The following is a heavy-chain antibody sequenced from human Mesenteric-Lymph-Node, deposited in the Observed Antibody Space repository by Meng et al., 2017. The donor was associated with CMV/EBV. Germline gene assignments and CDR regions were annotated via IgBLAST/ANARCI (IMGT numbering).Heavy chain of an antibody. CDR1: GFTFNSYW. D-gene: IGHD2-8*02. CDR3: VRTTGNYGDWDH. J-gene: IGHJ4*02. CDR2: ISGGGSST. Sequence: LTCAASGFTFNSYWMHWVRQPPGRGLLWVSHISGGGSSTNYADSVKGRFTISRDNAKNTLYLQLNSLRAEDTAVYYCVRTTGNYGDWDHWGQGTLVTVSS. V-gene: IGHV3-74*01.